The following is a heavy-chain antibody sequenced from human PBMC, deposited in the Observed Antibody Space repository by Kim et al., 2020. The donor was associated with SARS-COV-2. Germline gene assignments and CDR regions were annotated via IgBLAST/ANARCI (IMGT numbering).Heavy chain of an antibody. D-gene: IGHD5-18*01. Sequence: ASVKVSCKASGYTFTSYDINWVRQATGQGLEWMGWMNPNSGNTGYAQKFQGRVTMTRNTSISTAYMELSSLRSEDTAVYYCARGLGDYSYGRNWFDPWGQGTLVTVSS. CDR3: ARGLGDYSYGRNWFDP. CDR2: MNPNSGNT. V-gene: IGHV1-8*01. CDR1: GYTFTSYD. J-gene: IGHJ5*02.